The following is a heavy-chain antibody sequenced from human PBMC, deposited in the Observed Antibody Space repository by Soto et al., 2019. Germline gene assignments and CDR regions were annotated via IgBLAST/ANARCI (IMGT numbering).Heavy chain of an antibody. V-gene: IGHV1-69*02. CDR1: GGTFSSYT. J-gene: IGHJ5*02. CDR3: ARGCSSTSFNPAPFDP. D-gene: IGHD2-2*01. Sequence: QVQLVQSGAEVKKPGSSVKVSCKSSGGTFSSYTISWVRQAPGQGLEWMGRIIPILGIANYPQKFQGRVRITADKSTSTADMELISLRSEDTAVYYCARGCSSTSFNPAPFDPWGQGTLVTVSS. CDR2: IIPILGIA.